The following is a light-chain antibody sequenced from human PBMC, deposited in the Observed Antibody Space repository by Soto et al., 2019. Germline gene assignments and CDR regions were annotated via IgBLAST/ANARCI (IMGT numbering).Light chain of an antibody. CDR2: DPS. CDR3: QQRSDWPST. CDR1: QSVSSY. Sequence: EIVLTQSPATLSLSPGERATLSCRASQSVSSYLAWYQQKPGQAPTLLIYDPSIRAPGIPGRFSGSGSGTDFTLTISSLEPDGLAVYYCQQRSDWPSTFGGGTKVQIK. J-gene: IGKJ4*01. V-gene: IGKV3-11*01.